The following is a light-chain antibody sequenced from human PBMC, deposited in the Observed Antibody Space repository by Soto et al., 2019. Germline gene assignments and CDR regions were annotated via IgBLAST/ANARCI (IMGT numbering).Light chain of an antibody. Sequence: DIHLTQSPSMLAASVGGRVTRARLAIQDVSDFLAWYQHPPGKAPNLLIYGGYTLQSGVPSRFSGSGSGTDFSLTITGLPPEDLVNYYCQYLNGAPTITFGQGTRLEIK. V-gene: IGKV1-9*01. CDR2: GGY. J-gene: IGKJ5*01. CDR3: QYLNGAPTIT. CDR1: QDVSDF.